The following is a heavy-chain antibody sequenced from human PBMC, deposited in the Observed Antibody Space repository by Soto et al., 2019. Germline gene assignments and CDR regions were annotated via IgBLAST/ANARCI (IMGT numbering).Heavy chain of an antibody. D-gene: IGHD1-20*01. J-gene: IGHJ6*03. CDR3: ARAITAFTYYMYI. V-gene: IGHV3-33*01. CDR1: GFTFSSYG. CDR2: IRYDGSNK. Sequence: QVQLVESGGGVVQPGRSLRLSCAASGFTFSSYGMHWVRQAPGKGLQWVAVIRYDGSNKYYADSVKGRFTISRDNSKNPLYLQINSLRAQDSAVYYCARAITAFTYYMYICGKITTVTVSS.